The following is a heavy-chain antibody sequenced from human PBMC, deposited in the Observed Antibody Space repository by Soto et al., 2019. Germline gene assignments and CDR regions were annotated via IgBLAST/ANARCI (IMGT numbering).Heavy chain of an antibody. V-gene: IGHV3-33*01. CDR3: ARDGGVVVTQNWYCDL. Sequence: QVQLVESGGGVVQPGRSLRLSCAASGFTFSSYGMHWVRQAPGKGLEWVAVIWYDGSNKYYADSVKVRFTISRDNSKNTLYLQMNSLSAEDRAVYYCARDGGVVVTQNWYCDLCCRGTLVTVAA. CDR1: GFTFSSYG. J-gene: IGHJ2*01. D-gene: IGHD2-21*02. CDR2: IWYDGSNK.